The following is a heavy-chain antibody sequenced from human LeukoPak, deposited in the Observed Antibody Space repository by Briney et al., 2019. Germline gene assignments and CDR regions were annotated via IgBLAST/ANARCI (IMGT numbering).Heavy chain of an antibody. V-gene: IGHV1-18*01. J-gene: IGHJ6*02. D-gene: IGHD3-16*01. CDR3: ARGAAGEEASNFGMDV. CDR2: TRANT. Sequence: ASVKVSCKASGYTFTNYAISWVRQAPGKGLESMGWTRANTNSAQKVQGRVTMTTDTSTSTAYMELRSLRSHDTAVYYCARGAAGEEASNFGMDVWGQGTTVTVSS. CDR1: GYTFTNYA.